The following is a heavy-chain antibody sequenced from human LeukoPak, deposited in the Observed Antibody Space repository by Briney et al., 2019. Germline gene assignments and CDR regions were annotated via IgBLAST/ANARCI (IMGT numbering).Heavy chain of an antibody. CDR3: TRGGYGGPRVAFDY. CDR2: ISPSGAST. Sequence: GASVKVSCKASGYTFTRYYMHWVRQAPGQGLEWMGIISPSGASTSYAQKFQGRVTMTRDTSTSTVYMELSSLRSEDTAVCYCTRGGYGGPRVAFDYWGQGTLVTVSS. J-gene: IGHJ4*02. V-gene: IGHV1-46*01. D-gene: IGHD1-1*01. CDR1: GYTFTRYY.